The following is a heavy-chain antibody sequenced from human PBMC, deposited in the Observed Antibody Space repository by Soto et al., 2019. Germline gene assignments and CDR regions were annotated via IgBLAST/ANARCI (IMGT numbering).Heavy chain of an antibody. CDR3: ARDSFIAVVEYYYGMDV. V-gene: IGHV4-34*01. CDR1: GGSFSGYY. D-gene: IGHD6-19*01. CDR2: INHSGST. Sequence: PSETLSLTCAVYGGSFSGYYWSWIRQPPGKGLEWIGEINHSGSTNYNPSLKSRVTISVDTSKNQFSLKLSSVTAADTAVYYCARDSFIAVVEYYYGMDVWGQGTTVTVSS. J-gene: IGHJ6*02.